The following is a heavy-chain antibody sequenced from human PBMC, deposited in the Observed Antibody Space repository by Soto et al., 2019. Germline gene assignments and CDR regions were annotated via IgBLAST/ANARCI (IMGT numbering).Heavy chain of an antibody. V-gene: IGHV1-3*01. CDR1: GYTFTSYA. Sequence: GASVKVSCKASGYTFTSYAMNWVRQAPGQRLEWMGWINAGNGNTKYSQKFQGRVTITRDTSASTAYMELSSLRSEDTAVYYCARDRKRDGYNNFDYWGQGTLVTVSS. D-gene: IGHD5-12*01. CDR3: ARDRKRDGYNNFDY. J-gene: IGHJ4*02. CDR2: INAGNGNT.